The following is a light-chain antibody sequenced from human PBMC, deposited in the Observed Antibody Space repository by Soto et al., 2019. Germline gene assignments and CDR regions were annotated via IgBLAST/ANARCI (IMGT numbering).Light chain of an antibody. J-gene: IGKJ1*01. Sequence: PGERATLSCRSSQSVSGSYLVWYQQKPGQAPRLLIYGASSRATGIPDRFSGSGSGTDFTLTISRLEPEDFAVYYCHQYESSLWTFGQGTKVDI. CDR3: HQYESSLWT. CDR2: GAS. V-gene: IGKV3-20*01. CDR1: QSVSGSY.